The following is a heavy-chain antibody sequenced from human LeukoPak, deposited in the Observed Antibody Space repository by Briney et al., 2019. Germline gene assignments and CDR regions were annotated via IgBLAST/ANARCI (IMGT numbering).Heavy chain of an antibody. J-gene: IGHJ4*02. CDR2: IYSGGNT. D-gene: IGHD5-12*01. CDR1: GVTVSSIY. V-gene: IGHV3-53*03. Sequence: PGGSLRLSCAASGVTVSSIYMNWVRQPPGKWLEWVSFIYSGGNTYYADSVKGRFTISRDNSKSTLYLQMHSPRAEDTAVYYCARGLSSGYDLWGQGTLVTVSS. CDR3: ARGLSSGYDL.